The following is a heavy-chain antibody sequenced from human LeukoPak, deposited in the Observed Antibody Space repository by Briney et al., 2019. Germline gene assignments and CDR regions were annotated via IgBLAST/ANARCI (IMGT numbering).Heavy chain of an antibody. D-gene: IGHD5-24*01. CDR3: ATISAQTFDI. Sequence: GGSLRLSCVGSGFSFRSHWVNWVRQSPGKGLEWVANIKPDGSDKYYVDSARGRFTVSRDNAKNSAFLQMNNLRAEDTAIYYCATISAQTFDIWGQGTLVSVSS. CDR2: IKPDGSDK. V-gene: IGHV3-7*01. J-gene: IGHJ3*02. CDR1: GFSFRSHW.